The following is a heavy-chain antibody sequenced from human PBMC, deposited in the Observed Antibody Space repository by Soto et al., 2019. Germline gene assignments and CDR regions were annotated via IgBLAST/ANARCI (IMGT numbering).Heavy chain of an antibody. V-gene: IGHV3-23*01. CDR2: ISGSGGST. CDR3: AGRIAVAGTLAY. CDR1: GLTFSSYA. D-gene: IGHD6-19*01. Sequence: EVQLLESGGGLVQPGGSLRLSCAASGLTFSSYAMSWVRQAPGKGLEWVSAISGSGGSTFYADSVKGRFTISRDNSKNALFLQMNSLRDEDTAVYYCAGRIAVAGTLAYWGQGTLVTVSS. J-gene: IGHJ4*02.